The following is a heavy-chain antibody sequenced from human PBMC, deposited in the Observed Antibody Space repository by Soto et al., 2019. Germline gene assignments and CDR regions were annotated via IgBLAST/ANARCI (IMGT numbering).Heavy chain of an antibody. CDR3: ARDGYYDSSGYYSTGLVDY. Sequence: QVQLVQSGAEVKKPGASVKVSCKASGYTFTGYYMHWVRQAPGQGLEWMGWINPNSGGTNYAQQFQGRVTMTRDTSISTAYMELSRLRSDDTAVYYCARDGYYDSSGYYSTGLVDYWGQGTLVTVSS. CDR1: GYTFTGYY. J-gene: IGHJ4*02. D-gene: IGHD3-22*01. CDR2: INPNSGGT. V-gene: IGHV1-2*02.